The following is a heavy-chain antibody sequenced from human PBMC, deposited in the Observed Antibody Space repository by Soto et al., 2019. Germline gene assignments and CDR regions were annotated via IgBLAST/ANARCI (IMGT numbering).Heavy chain of an antibody. CDR2: INPSGGST. D-gene: IGHD3-10*01. V-gene: IGHV1-46*01. J-gene: IGHJ4*02. CDR3: ARETYYYGSGTLPTGY. Sequence: QVQLVQSWAEVKKPGASVKVSCKASGYTFTSYYMHWVRQAPGQGLEWMGIINPSGGSTSYAKKFQGRVTIDRDTSTSTVYMELSSLRSEDTAVYYCARETYYYGSGTLPTGYWGQGSLVTVSS. CDR1: GYTFTSYY.